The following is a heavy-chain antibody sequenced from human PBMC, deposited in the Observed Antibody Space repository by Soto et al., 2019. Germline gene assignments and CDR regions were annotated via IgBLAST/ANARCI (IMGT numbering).Heavy chain of an antibody. V-gene: IGHV3-21*01. J-gene: IGHJ6*02. D-gene: IGHD2-15*01. CDR1: GFNFNSYT. CDR3: ARDCSGGSCYPEMDV. CDR2: ISSSGYI. Sequence: GGSLRLSCAASGFNFNSYTINWVRQAPGKRLEWLSSISSSGYIFSTDSVRGRFTISRDNAKNSVYLQINSLRAEDTAVYSCARDCSGGSCYPEMDVWGQGTTVTVSS.